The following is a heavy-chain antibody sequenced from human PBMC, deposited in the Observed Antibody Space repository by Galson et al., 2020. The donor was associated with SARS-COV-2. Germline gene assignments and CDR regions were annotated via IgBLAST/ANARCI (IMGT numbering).Heavy chain of an antibody. CDR1: GGSISSYY. V-gene: IGHV4-59*13. J-gene: IGHJ6*02. Sequence: SETLSLTCTVSGGSISSYYWSWIRQPPGKGLEWIGYIYYSGSTNYNPSLKSRVTISVDTSKNQFSLKLSSVTAADTAVYYCARVPHSSSWPQQSSYYYYGMDVWGQGTTVTVSS. CDR3: ARVPHSSSWPQQSSYYYYGMDV. D-gene: IGHD6-13*01. CDR2: IYYSGST.